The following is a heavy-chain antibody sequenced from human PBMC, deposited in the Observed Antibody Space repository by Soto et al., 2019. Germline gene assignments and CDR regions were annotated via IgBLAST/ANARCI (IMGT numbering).Heavy chain of an antibody. Sequence: PGGSLRLSCAASGFTFTTYNMNWVRQAPGKGLEWVSSISSSSNYIYYADSVNGRFTISRDNAKNSLYLQMNSLRAEDTAVYYCVRDQVATVTTASVFDIWGQGTMVTVSS. V-gene: IGHV3-21*01. J-gene: IGHJ3*02. CDR2: ISSSSNYI. CDR3: VRDQVATVTTASVFDI. CDR1: GFTFTTYN. D-gene: IGHD4-17*01.